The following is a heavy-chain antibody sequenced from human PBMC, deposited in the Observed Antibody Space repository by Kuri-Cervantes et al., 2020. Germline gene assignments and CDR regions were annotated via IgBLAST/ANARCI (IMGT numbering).Heavy chain of an antibody. CDR1: GFTFSNAW. Sequence: GGSLRLSCAASGFTFSNAWMSWVRQAPGKGLEWVGRIKSKPNSYATVYAASVKGKFTISRDDSKNTAYLQMNSLRGEDTAVYYCARGFFDYWGQGTLVTVSS. CDR2: IKSKPNSYAT. CDR3: ARGFFDY. J-gene: IGHJ4*02. V-gene: IGHV3-73*01.